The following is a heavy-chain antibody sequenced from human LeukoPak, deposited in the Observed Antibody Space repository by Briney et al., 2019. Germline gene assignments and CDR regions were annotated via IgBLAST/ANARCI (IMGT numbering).Heavy chain of an antibody. V-gene: IGHV3-23*01. CDR2: ISGSGGST. Sequence: TGGSLRLSCAASGFTFSRNAMSWVRQAPGKGLEWVSAISGSGGSTYYADSEKGRFTISRDNSKNTLYLQMNSLRAEDTAVYYCARPDSTTGYWGQGTLVTVSS. CDR3: ARPDSTTGY. D-gene: IGHD2-2*01. CDR1: GFTFSRNA. J-gene: IGHJ4*02.